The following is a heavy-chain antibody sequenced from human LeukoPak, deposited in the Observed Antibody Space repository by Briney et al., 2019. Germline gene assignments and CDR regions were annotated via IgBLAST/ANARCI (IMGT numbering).Heavy chain of an antibody. V-gene: IGHV1-8*01. J-gene: IGHJ4*02. CDR3: ARVTGGIDC. Sequence: ASVKVSCKASGYTFTSYDINWVRQATAQGLEWMGWMNPKSGNTGYAQKFQGRGTMTRDTSMRTAYMELSGVRYDDTGVYYCARVTGGIDCWGQGTLVTVAS. CDR2: MNPKSGNT. D-gene: IGHD7-27*01. CDR1: GYTFTSYD.